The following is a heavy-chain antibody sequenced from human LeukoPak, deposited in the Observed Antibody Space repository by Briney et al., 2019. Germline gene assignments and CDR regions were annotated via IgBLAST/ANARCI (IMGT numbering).Heavy chain of an antibody. V-gene: IGHV3-21*01. CDR2: ISSSSSYI. CDR3: ARGKGDDILTGYDY. D-gene: IGHD3-9*01. J-gene: IGHJ4*02. Sequence: PGGSLRLSCAASGFTFSSYSMNWVRQAPGKGLEWVSSISSSSSYIYYADSVKGRFTISRDNAKNSLYLQMNSLRAEDTAVYYCARGKGDDILTGYDYWGQGTLVTVSS. CDR1: GFTFSSYS.